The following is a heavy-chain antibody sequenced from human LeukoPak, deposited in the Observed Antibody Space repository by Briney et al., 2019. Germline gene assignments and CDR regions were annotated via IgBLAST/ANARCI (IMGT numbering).Heavy chain of an antibody. D-gene: IGHD5-12*01. CDR1: GSTFTGYY. CDR3: ATVDIVATSN. J-gene: IGHJ4*02. CDR2: FNPNSGGT. Sequence: ASVKVSCTASGSTFTGYYMHWVRQAPGQGLEWMGWFNPNSGGTNYAQKFQGRVTMTRDASISTACMELSRLRSDDTAVYYCATVDIVATSNWGQGTLVTVSS. V-gene: IGHV1-2*02.